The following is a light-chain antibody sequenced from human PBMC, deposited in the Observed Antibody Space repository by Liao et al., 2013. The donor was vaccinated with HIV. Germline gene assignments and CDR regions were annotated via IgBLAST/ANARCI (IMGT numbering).Light chain of an antibody. J-gene: IGLJ2*01. CDR2: QDT. CDR3: LAWDSSTVV. V-gene: IGLV3-1*01. CDR1: KLGDKY. Sequence: SYEVTQPPSVSVSPGQTATITCSADKLGDKYACWYQQKPGQSPVMVIYQDTKRPSGIPERFSGSNSGNTATLTISGTQPMDEADYYCLAWDSSTVVFGGGTKLTVL.